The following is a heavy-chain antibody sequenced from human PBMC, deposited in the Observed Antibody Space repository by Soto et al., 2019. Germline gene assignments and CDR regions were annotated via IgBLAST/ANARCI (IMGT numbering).Heavy chain of an antibody. J-gene: IGHJ6*03. D-gene: IGHD3-9*01. CDR1: GYSFTSYW. V-gene: IGHV5-51*01. CDR3: ARFNYDILTGYFPPPYCYYYMDV. Sequence: GESLKISCKGSGYSFTSYWIGWVRQMPGKGLEWMGIIYPGDSDTRYSPSFQGQVTISADESISTAYLQWSSLKASDTAMYYCARFNYDILTGYFPPPYCYYYMDVWGKGTTVTVSS. CDR2: IYPGDSDT.